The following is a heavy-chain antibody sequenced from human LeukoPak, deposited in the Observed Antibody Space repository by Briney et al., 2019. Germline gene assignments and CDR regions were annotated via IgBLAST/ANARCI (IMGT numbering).Heavy chain of an antibody. CDR1: GGTFSSYA. CDR3: ARAGSGRGAPDFDY. CDR2: INPSGGST. J-gene: IGHJ4*02. Sequence: ASVKVSCKASGGTFSSYAISWVRQAPGQGLEWMGIINPSGGSTSYAQKFQGRVTMTRDTSTSTVYMELSSLRSEDTAVYYCARAGSGRGAPDFDYWGQGTLVTVSS. V-gene: IGHV1-46*01. D-gene: IGHD3-10*01.